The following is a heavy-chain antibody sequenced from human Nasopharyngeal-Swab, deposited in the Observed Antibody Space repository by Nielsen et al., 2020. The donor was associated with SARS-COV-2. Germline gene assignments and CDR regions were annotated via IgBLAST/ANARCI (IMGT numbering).Heavy chain of an antibody. J-gene: IGHJ4*02. D-gene: IGHD2-15*01. V-gene: IGHV3-7*03. CDR1: GFTFSDYW. Sequence: GGSLRLSCAASGFTFSDYWMSWVRQAPGKGLEWVANISPDGSDGQYVDSVRGRLTISRDNAKNSLYLQMSSLRAEDTAVYYCAIPTRSTPFGYWGQGTLVTVSS. CDR3: AIPTRSTPFGY. CDR2: ISPDGSDG.